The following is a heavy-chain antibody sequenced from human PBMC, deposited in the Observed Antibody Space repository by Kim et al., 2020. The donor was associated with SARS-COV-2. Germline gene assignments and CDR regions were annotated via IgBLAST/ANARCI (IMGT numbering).Heavy chain of an antibody. CDR1: GGSISSYY. V-gene: IGHV4-4*07. J-gene: IGHJ5*02. Sequence: SETLSLTCTVSGGSISSYYWSWIRQPAGKGLEWIGRIYTSGSTNYNPSLKSRVTMSVDTSKNQFSLKLSSVTAADTAVYYCARGESGSSWYLPSGWFDPWGQGTLVTVSS. CDR3: ARGESGSSWYLPSGWFDP. CDR2: IYTSGST. D-gene: IGHD6-13*01.